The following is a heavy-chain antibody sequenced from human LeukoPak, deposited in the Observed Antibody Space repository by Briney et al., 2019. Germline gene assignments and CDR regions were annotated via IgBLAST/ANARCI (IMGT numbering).Heavy chain of an antibody. Sequence: SETLSLTCTVSGGTISSYYWSWIRQPPGKGLEWIGYIYYSGSTNYNPSLKSRVTISVDTSKNQFSLKLSSVTAADTAVYYCARGVGGASYWYFDLWGRGTLVTVSS. J-gene: IGHJ2*01. D-gene: IGHD3-10*01. V-gene: IGHV4-59*01. CDR3: ARGVGGASYWYFDL. CDR2: IYYSGST. CDR1: GGTISSYY.